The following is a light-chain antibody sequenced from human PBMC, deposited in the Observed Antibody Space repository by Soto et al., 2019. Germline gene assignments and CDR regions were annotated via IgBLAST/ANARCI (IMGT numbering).Light chain of an antibody. CDR1: SSDVGGYNY. J-gene: IGLJ1*01. CDR2: EVS. CDR3: SSYAGSHNWV. Sequence: QSALTQPPSASGSPGQSVTISCTGTSSDVGGYNYVSWYQQHPGKAPKLMIYEVSKRPSGVPDRFSGSKSGNTASLTVSGIQAEDDADYYCSSYAGSHNWVFGTGTKLTVL. V-gene: IGLV2-8*01.